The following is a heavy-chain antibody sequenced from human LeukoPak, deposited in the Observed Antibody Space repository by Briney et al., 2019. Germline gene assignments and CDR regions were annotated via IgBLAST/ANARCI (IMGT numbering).Heavy chain of an antibody. Sequence: ASVKVSCKASGGTFSSYAISWVRQAPGQGLEWMGGIIPIFGTANYAQKFQGRVTMTTDTSTSTAYMELRGLRSDDTAVYYCARFGSVVVPAAMDHYYYYGMDVWGKGTTVTVSS. CDR2: IIPIFGTA. J-gene: IGHJ6*04. CDR3: ARFGSVVVPAAMDHYYYYGMDV. CDR1: GGTFSSYA. V-gene: IGHV1-69*05. D-gene: IGHD2-2*01.